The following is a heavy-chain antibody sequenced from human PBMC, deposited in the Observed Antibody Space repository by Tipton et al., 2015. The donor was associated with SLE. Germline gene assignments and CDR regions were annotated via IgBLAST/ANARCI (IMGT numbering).Heavy chain of an antibody. Sequence: TLSLTCTVSGGSISSSSYYWGWIRQPPGKGLEWIGSIYYSGSTYYNPSLKSRVTISVDTSKNQFSLKLSSVTAADTAVYYCELSSGLEAFDIWGQGTMVTVSS. J-gene: IGHJ3*02. CDR3: ELSSGLEAFDI. D-gene: IGHD6-19*01. V-gene: IGHV4-39*07. CDR1: GGSISSSSYY. CDR2: IYYSGST.